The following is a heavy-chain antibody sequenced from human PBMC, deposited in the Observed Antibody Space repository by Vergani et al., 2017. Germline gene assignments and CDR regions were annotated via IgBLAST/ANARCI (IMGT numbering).Heavy chain of an antibody. J-gene: IGHJ3*02. CDR2: INPNSGGT. D-gene: IGHD2-2*01. CDR1: GYTFTSYG. V-gene: IGHV1-18*01. CDR3: ARDQGETPPWVVVPAAMTAAGRIDAFDI. Sequence: QVQLVQSGAEVKKPGASVKVSCKASGYTFTSYGISWVRQAPGQGLEWMGWINPNSGGTNYAQKFQGRVTMTRDTSTSTVYMELSSLRSEDTAVYYCARDQGETPPWVVVPAAMTAAGRIDAFDIWGQGTMVTVSS.